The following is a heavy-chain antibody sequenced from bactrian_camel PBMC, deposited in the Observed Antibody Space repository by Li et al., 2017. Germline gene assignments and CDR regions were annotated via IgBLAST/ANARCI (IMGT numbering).Heavy chain of an antibody. CDR3: AADLVADGPFLNDTEYYY. D-gene: IGHD7*01. Sequence: HVQLVESGGGLVQPGGSLRFSCVASGFDFSSYYMNWVRQAPGKGLEWVSAIASADSITYYRHSVKGRFTISRDDAKNTVYLQMNSLEPEDTAIYYCAADLVADGPFLNDTEYYYWGRGTQVTVS. CDR2: IASADSIT. J-gene: IGHJ4*01. CDR1: GFDFSSYY. V-gene: IGHV3-2*01.